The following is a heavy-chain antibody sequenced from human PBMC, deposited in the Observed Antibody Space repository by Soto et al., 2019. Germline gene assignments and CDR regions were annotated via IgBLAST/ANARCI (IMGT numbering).Heavy chain of an antibody. V-gene: IGHV1-46*01. CDR2: INPSGGST. D-gene: IGHD6-13*01. Sequence: ASVKVSCKASGYTFTSYYMHWVRQAPGQGLEWMGIINPSGGSTSYAQKFQGRVTMTRDTSTSTVYMELSSLRSEDTAVYYSAREDSAYSSSWDWFDPWGQGTLVTVSS. CDR1: GYTFTSYY. CDR3: AREDSAYSSSWDWFDP. J-gene: IGHJ5*02.